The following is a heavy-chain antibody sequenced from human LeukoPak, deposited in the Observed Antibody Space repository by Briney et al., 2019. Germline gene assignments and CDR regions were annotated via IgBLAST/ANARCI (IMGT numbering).Heavy chain of an antibody. CDR3: APTPEAYTSNWNV. D-gene: IGHD1-1*01. V-gene: IGHV1-2*02. J-gene: IGHJ4*02. CDR2: INPDSGFT. Sequence: ASVTVSCKASGYRFIDDYMHWVRQAPGQGLEWMGWINPDSGFTNYAQKFQGRVTMTRDTSISTAYMEVSRLRSDDTAVYYCAPTPEAYTSNWNVWGQGTLVTVSS. CDR1: GYRFIDDY.